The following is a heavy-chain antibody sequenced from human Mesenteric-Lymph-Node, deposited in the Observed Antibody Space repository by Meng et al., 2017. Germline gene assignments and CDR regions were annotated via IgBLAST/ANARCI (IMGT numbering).Heavy chain of an antibody. V-gene: IGHV3-7*01. D-gene: IGHD2/OR15-2a*01. CDR1: GFTFSSYS. Sequence: GGSLRLSCAASGFTFSSYSMNWVRQAPGKGLEWVANIKQDGSEKYYVDSVKGRFTISRDNAKNSLFLQMNSLRAEDTAVYYCAREIIGAASAFDIWGQGTLVTVS. J-gene: IGHJ3*02. CDR2: IKQDGSEK. CDR3: AREIIGAASAFDI.